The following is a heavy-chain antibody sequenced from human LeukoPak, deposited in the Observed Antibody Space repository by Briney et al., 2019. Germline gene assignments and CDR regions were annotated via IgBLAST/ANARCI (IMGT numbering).Heavy chain of an antibody. D-gene: IGHD6-13*01. CDR2: IYYSGST. V-gene: IGHV4-59*12. J-gene: IGHJ6*03. CDR1: GGSISSYY. CDR3: ARTLRGIAAAGTFQKYYYYMDV. Sequence: PSETLSLTCTVSGGSISSYYWSWIRQPPGKGLEWIGYIYYSGSTNYNPSLKSRVTISVDTSKNQFSLKLSSVTAADTAVYYCARTLRGIAAAGTFQKYYYYMDVWGKGTTVTISS.